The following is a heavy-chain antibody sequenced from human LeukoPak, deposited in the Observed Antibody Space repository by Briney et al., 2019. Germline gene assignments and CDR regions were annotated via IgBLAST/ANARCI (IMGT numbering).Heavy chain of an antibody. V-gene: IGHV1-18*01. CDR3: ARGSWGVGVVIIGELDY. Sequence: ASVKVSCKASGYTFTSYGISWVRQAPGQGLEWMGWISAYNGNTNYAQKLQGRVTMTTDTSTSTAYMELRSLRSDDTAVYYCARGSWGVGVVIIGELDYWGQGTLVTVSS. J-gene: IGHJ4*02. D-gene: IGHD3-3*01. CDR1: GYTFTSYG. CDR2: ISAYNGNT.